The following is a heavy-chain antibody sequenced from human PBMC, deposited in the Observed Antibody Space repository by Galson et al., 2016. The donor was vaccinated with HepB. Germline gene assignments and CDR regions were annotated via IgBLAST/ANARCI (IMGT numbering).Heavy chain of an antibody. V-gene: IGHV3-7*01. Sequence: SLRLSCAASGFTFSSYWMSWVRQAPGKRLEWVANIKQDGSENYYVDSVKGRFTISRDNAKNSLYLQMNSLRAEDTAVYYCARVYCDFWSGYPGYWGPGTLVTVSS. CDR3: ARVYCDFWSGYPGY. J-gene: IGHJ4*02. CDR2: IKQDGSEN. CDR1: GFTFSSYW. D-gene: IGHD3-3*01.